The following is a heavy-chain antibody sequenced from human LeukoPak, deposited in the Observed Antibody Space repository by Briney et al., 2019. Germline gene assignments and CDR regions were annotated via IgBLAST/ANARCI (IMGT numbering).Heavy chain of an antibody. V-gene: IGHV3-48*01. CDR1: GFIFSQYS. CDR2: IRSSSET. J-gene: IGHJ5*02. Sequence: QSGGSLRLSCAASGFIFSQYSMSWVRQAPGKGLEWVSHIRSSSETFYADSVKGRFTISRDNARNSLYLQMNNLRGEDTAIYYCARDAGNSGYGCDLWGQGTLVTVSS. CDR3: ARDAGNSGYGCDL. D-gene: IGHD5-12*01.